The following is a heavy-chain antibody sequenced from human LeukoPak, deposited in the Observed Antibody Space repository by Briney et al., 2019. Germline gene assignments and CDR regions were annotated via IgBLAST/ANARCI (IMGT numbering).Heavy chain of an antibody. CDR3: AKDSGGTYYDFWSAFDP. V-gene: IGHV3-9*01. CDR2: ISWNSGSI. J-gene: IGHJ5*02. Sequence: GGSRRLSCAASGFTFADYAMHWGRQAPGKGLGWGSGISWNSGSIGYADSVKGRFTISRDNAKNSLYLQMNSLRAEDTALYYCAKDSGGTYYDFWSAFDPWGQGTLVTVSS. CDR1: GFTFADYA. D-gene: IGHD3-3*01.